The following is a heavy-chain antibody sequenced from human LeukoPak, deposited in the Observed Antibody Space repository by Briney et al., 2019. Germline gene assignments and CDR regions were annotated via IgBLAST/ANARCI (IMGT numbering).Heavy chain of an antibody. CDR1: GFPFSSSA. CDR3: AKERRRVDTSMIRSYYFDS. Sequence: GGSLRLSCAASGFPFSSSAMSWVRHTPGNGLEWVSSITGNGVTTYYADSVKGRLTISRDNSKNILFLQMNSLGAEDSASYFCAKERRRVDTSMIRSYYFDSWGQGTPVTVSS. CDR2: ITGNGVTT. V-gene: IGHV3-23*01. J-gene: IGHJ4*02. D-gene: IGHD3-16*01.